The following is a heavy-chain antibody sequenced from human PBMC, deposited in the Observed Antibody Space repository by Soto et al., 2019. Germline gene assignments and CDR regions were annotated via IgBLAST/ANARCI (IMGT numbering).Heavy chain of an antibody. D-gene: IGHD3-16*01. J-gene: IGHJ4*02. CDR3: AILLYDTFDY. CDR2: IPYDGSKK. V-gene: IGHV3-30*02. Sequence: PGGSLRLSCAASGFTLSDYGIHWVRQAPGKGLDWVAFIPYDGSKKYYADSVKGRFTISRDNSGNTLHLHMNSLRAEDTAVYYCAILLYDTFDYWGQGTPVTVSS. CDR1: GFTLSDYG.